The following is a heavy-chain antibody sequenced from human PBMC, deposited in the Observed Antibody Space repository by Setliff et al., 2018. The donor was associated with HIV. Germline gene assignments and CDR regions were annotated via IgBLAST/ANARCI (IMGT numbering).Heavy chain of an antibody. Sequence: GGSLRLSCAASGFTFSSYGMHWVRQPPGKGLEWVAFIRYDGTNKYYADSVKGRFTISRDNAKNSLFLQLNSLRAEDTAVYYCARVGLGYRGVYYTDVWGKGTTVTVSS. CDR3: ARVGLGYRGVYYTDV. CDR1: GFTFSSYG. V-gene: IGHV3-30*02. CDR2: IRYDGTNK. J-gene: IGHJ6*03. D-gene: IGHD5-12*01.